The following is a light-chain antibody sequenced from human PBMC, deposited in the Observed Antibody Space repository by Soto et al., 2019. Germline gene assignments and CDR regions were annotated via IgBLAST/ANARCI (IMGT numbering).Light chain of an antibody. CDR1: SSDVGIYNY. CDR2: QVT. V-gene: IGLV2-14*01. CDR3: SSYTGSTNYV. Sequence: QSVLTQPASVSGSPGQSITISCTGTSSDVGIYNYVSWYQQHPGKAPKLMIYQVTNRPSGVSNRFSGSKSGNTASLTISRLQAEDEADYYCSSYTGSTNYVFGTGTKVTVL. J-gene: IGLJ1*01.